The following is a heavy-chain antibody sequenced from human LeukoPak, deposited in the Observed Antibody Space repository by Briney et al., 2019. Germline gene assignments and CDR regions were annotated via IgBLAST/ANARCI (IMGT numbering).Heavy chain of an antibody. CDR1: GFTLNSNY. CDR2: INGNGGSR. CDR3: ARGSSFHNY. D-gene: IGHD6-6*01. J-gene: IGHJ4*02. Sequence: PGGPLRLSCAASGFTLNSNYMTWVRQAPGKGLEWVSGINGNGGSRGYAASVKGRFTISRDNANNSLYLQMNSLRAEDTALYYCARGSSFHNYWGQGTLVTVSS. V-gene: IGHV3-20*04.